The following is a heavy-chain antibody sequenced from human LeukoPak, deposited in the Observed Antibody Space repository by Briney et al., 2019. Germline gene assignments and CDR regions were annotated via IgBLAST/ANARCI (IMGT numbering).Heavy chain of an antibody. V-gene: IGHV4-34*01. D-gene: IGHD3-9*01. CDR1: GGSFSGYY. CDR3: ARGRERITIFGSYYYYGIDV. J-gene: IGHJ6*04. Sequence: SETLSLTCDVYGGSFSGYYWSWIRQPPGKGLEWIGEINHSGSTNYNPSLKSRVTISLDTSKNQFSLKLSSVTAADTAVYYCARGRERITIFGSYYYYGIDVWGKGTTVTVSS. CDR2: INHSGST.